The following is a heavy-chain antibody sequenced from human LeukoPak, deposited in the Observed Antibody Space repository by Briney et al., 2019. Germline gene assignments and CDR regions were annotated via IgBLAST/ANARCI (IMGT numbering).Heavy chain of an antibody. J-gene: IGHJ4*02. CDR1: GFTFSNAW. V-gene: IGHV3-66*01. CDR3: ARGYCSSTSCYYDY. CDR2: IYSGGST. D-gene: IGHD2-2*01. Sequence: GGSLRLSCAASGFTFSNAWMSWVRQAPGKGLEWVSVIYSGGSTYYADSVKGRFTISRDNSKNTLYLQMNSLRAEDTAVYYCARGYCSSTSCYYDYWGQGTLVTVSS.